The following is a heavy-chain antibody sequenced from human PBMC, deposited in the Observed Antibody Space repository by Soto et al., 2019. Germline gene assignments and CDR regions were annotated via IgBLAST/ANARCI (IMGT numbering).Heavy chain of an antibody. Sequence: EAQLLESGGGLVRPGGPLRLSCAAQGFTFRNYAMNWVRQAPGKGLEWVSAISGSGVYTHYADSVKGRFTISRDNSKNTLYLQMKSLRAEDTAVYYCAKGPSSTVTTVLYYSDYWGQGTLVTASS. CDR1: GFTFRNYA. CDR2: ISGSGVYT. D-gene: IGHD4-4*01. V-gene: IGHV3-23*01. J-gene: IGHJ4*02. CDR3: AKGPSSTVTTVLYYSDY.